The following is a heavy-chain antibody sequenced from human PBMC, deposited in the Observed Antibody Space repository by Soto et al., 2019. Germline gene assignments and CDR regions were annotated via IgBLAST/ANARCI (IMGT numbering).Heavy chain of an antibody. V-gene: IGHV1-69*12. D-gene: IGHD6-13*01. CDR1: GGTFSSYA. Sequence: QVQLVQSGAEVKKPGSSVKVSCKASGGTFSSYAISWVRQAPGQALEWMGGIIPIFGTANHAQKFQGRVTITADECTSRAYMDLSSRRSEDAAVYYCASFGITAADLIYWGQGTLVTVSS. CDR3: ASFGITAADLIY. CDR2: IIPIFGTA. J-gene: IGHJ4*02.